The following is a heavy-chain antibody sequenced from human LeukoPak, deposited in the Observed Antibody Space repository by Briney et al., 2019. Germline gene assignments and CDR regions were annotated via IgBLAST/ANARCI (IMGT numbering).Heavy chain of an antibody. D-gene: IGHD2-2*01. CDR3: ARAPITSPFYFDY. J-gene: IGHJ4*02. CDR2: INWSGGST. V-gene: IGHV3-20*04. Sequence: GGSLRLSCTASGFAFDEHGMSWVRQVPGKGLEWVSGINWSGGSTGYADPLRGRFTTSRDNAKNSLYLQMDSLRAEDTALYYCARAPITSPFYFDYWGQGTLVTVSS. CDR1: GFAFDEHG.